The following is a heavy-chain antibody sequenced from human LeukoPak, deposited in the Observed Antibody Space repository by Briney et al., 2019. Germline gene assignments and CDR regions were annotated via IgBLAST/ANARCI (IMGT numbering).Heavy chain of an antibody. D-gene: IGHD2-21*02. CDR1: GYTFTSYY. Sequence: GASVKVSCKASGYTFTSYYMHWVRQAPGQGLEWMGIINPSGGSTNYAQKFQGRVTMTRDTSTSTVYMELSSLRSEDTAVYYCARDRGSKRVAYCGGDCYIGYFDLWGRGTLVTVSS. V-gene: IGHV1-46*01. CDR3: ARDRGSKRVAYCGGDCYIGYFDL. J-gene: IGHJ2*01. CDR2: INPSGGST.